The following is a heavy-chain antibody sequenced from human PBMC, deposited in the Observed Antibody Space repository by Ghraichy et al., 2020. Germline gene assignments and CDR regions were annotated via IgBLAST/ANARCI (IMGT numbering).Heavy chain of an antibody. CDR1: GFTFDDYA. Sequence: LSLTCAASGFTFDDYAMHWVRQAPGKGLEWVSGISWNSGSIGYADSVKGRFTISRDNAKNSLYLQMNSLIAEETALYYCAKDPRVRGYSYGLFDYWGPGTLVNVSS. J-gene: IGHJ4*02. CDR3: AKDPRVRGYSYGLFDY. D-gene: IGHD5-18*01. V-gene: IGHV3-9*01. CDR2: ISWNSGSI.